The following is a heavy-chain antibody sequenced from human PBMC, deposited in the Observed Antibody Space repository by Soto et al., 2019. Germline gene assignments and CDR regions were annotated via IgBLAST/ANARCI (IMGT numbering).Heavy chain of an antibody. CDR3: AHCKSGSYYFDF. D-gene: IGHD1-26*01. V-gene: IGHV2-5*02. CDR2: IYYDGDK. Sequence: QITLKESGPSLVKPTQTLTLTCTFSGFSLRTDGVGVGWIRQPPGKALEWLGHIYYDGDKRYTPSLKSRPTITKDTPKNPMVLTMTNMDPVDSATYYCAHCKSGSYYFDFWGQGTLVTVSS. CDR1: GFSLRTDGVG. J-gene: IGHJ4*02.